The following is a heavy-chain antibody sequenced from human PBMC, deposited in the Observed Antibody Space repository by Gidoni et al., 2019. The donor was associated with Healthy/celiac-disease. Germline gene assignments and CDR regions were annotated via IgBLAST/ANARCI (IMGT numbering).Heavy chain of an antibody. Sequence: EVQLVESGGGLVQPGGSLRLSCAASGFTFSSYSMNWVPQAPGKGLGLVSYISSSSSTKYYADSVKGRFTISRENAKNSRYLQMNSLRAEDTAVYYCARGAYDRMDWGQGTLVTVSS. CDR2: ISSSSSTK. CDR3: ARGAYDRMD. V-gene: IGHV3-48*01. D-gene: IGHD3-22*01. J-gene: IGHJ4*02. CDR1: GFTFSSYS.